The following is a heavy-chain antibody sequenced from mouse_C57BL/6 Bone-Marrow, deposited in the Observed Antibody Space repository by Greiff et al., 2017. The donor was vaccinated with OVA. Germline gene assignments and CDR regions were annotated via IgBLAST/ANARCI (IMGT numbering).Heavy chain of an antibody. CDR2: IDPSDSYT. V-gene: IGHV1-69*01. CDR3: AREADYYGSSYFDY. Sequence: VQLQQPGAELVMPGASVKLSCKASGYTFTSYWMHWVKQRPGQGLEWIGEIDPSDSYTNYNQKFKGKSTLTVDKSSSTAYMQLSSLTSEDSAVYYCAREADYYGSSYFDYWGQGTTLTVSS. CDR1: GYTFTSYW. J-gene: IGHJ2*01. D-gene: IGHD1-1*01.